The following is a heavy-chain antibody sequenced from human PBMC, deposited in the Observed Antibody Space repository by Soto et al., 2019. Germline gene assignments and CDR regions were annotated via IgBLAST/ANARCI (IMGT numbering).Heavy chain of an antibody. CDR2: IYYSGST. V-gene: IGHV4-59*08. J-gene: IGHJ6*03. Sequence: SETLSLTCTVSGGSISSYCWSWIRQPPGKGLEWIGYIYYSGSTNYNPSLKSRVTISVDTSKNQFSLKLSSVTAADTAVYYCARSPIWFGELLYGWDYYYYYMDVWGKGTTVTVSS. D-gene: IGHD3-10*01. CDR1: GGSISSYC. CDR3: ARSPIWFGELLYGWDYYYYYMDV.